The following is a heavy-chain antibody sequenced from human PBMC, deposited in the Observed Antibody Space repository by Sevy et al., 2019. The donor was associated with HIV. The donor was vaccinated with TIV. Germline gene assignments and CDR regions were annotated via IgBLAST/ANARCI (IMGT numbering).Heavy chain of an antibody. Sequence: SETLSLTCTVSGGSISSGGYYWSWIRQHPGKGLEWIGYIYYSGSTYYNPSLKSRVTISVDTSQNPFSLKLSSVTAADTAVYYCASATTWIQLPGSYYYGMDVWGQGTTVTVSS. CDR1: GGSISSGGYY. CDR3: ASATTWIQLPGSYYYGMDV. D-gene: IGHD5-18*01. V-gene: IGHV4-31*03. J-gene: IGHJ6*02. CDR2: IYYSGST.